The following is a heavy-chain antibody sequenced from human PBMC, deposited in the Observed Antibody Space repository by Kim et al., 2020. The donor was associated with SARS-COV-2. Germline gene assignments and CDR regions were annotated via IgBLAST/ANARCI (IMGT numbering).Heavy chain of an antibody. J-gene: IGHJ5*02. D-gene: IGHD3-10*01. V-gene: IGHV4-39*01. CDR2: MYHTGSS. Sequence: SETLSLTCTVSGDSITRTSFYWGWIRQPPGEKMEWIASMYHTGSSYYNPSLRSRVTISVDTSKNQFSLKMHSVTAADTAVYYCARSWFGVLFPGCFDPWG. CDR3: ARSWFGVLFPGCFDP. CDR1: GDSITRTSFY.